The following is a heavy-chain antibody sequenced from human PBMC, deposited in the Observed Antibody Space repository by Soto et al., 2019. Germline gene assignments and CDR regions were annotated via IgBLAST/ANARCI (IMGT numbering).Heavy chain of an antibody. J-gene: IGHJ4*02. CDR3: ARDLIIVDTPGDDVDY. CDR2: ITPDGSST. V-gene: IGHV3-74*01. CDR1: GFTFSSYW. Sequence: EVQFVESWGGLVQPGGSLRLSCATSGFTFSSYWMHWVRQTPGKGLMWVSRITPDGSSTSYADSVKGRFTISRYNAKNTVYLAMNGLRAEDTAIYYCARDLIIVDTPGDDVDYWGQGPLVAVSS. D-gene: IGHD5-12*01.